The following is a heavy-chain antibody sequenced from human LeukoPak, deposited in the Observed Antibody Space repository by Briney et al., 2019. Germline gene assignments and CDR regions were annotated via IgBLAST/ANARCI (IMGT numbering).Heavy chain of an antibody. CDR3: ARHSRGWSGPNFDY. Sequence: PSETLSPTCTVSGGSISTYYWSWIRQPPGNGLEWIGYIYYSGTTRYNPSLKSRVTISIDTSKNQFSLKLNSVTAADTAVYYCARHSRGWSGPNFDYWGQGTLVTVSS. V-gene: IGHV4-59*08. D-gene: IGHD6-19*01. CDR2: IYYSGTT. J-gene: IGHJ4*02. CDR1: GGSISTYY.